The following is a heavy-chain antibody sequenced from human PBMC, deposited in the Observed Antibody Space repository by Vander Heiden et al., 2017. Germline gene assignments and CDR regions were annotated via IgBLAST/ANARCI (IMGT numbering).Heavy chain of an antibody. Sequence: QVQLQESGPGLVKPSETLYLTCTVSGGPISSYYWSWIRQTPGKGLEWIGYIYYGGSTSYNPSIKSRVTISIDTSDNQFSLKLKSVTAADTAVYYCVRTYNYDTSGYYYDYWGQGTLVTVSS. CDR3: VRTYNYDTSGYYYDY. V-gene: IGHV4-59*01. CDR1: GGPISSYY. J-gene: IGHJ4*02. CDR2: IYYGGST. D-gene: IGHD3-22*01.